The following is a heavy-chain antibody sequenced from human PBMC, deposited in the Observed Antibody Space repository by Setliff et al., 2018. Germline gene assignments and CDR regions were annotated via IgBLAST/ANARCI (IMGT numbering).Heavy chain of an antibody. V-gene: IGHV4-38-2*01. J-gene: IGHJ2*01. CDR2: IYYDGTT. D-gene: IGHD6-6*01. CDR1: GFSISSGYY. Sequence: SETLSLTCAVSGFSISSGYYWGWIRQPPGKGPEWLGTIYYDGTTHYNPSLKSRVTISVDTTKNQFSLKLTSVTVADTAVYYCARNPASFQYSFDHWGRGTLVTVSS. CDR3: ARNPASFQYSFDH.